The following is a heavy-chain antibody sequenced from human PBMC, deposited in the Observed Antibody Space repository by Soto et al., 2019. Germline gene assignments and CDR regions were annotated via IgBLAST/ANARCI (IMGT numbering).Heavy chain of an antibody. V-gene: IGHV1-69*01. D-gene: IGHD2-15*01. Sequence: VKVSCKASGGTFSSYAISWVRQAPGQGLEWMGGIIPIFGTANYAQRFQGRVTITADESTSTAYMELSSLRSEDTAVYYCAENPVVVVAATDYYYYYGMDVRGQGTTVTVSS. J-gene: IGHJ6*02. CDR2: IIPIFGTA. CDR3: AENPVVVVAATDYYYYYGMDV. CDR1: GGTFSSYA.